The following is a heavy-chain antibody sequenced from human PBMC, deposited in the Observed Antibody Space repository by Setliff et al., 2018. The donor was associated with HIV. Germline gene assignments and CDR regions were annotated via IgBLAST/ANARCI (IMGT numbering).Heavy chain of an antibody. CDR1: GFTFANYE. J-gene: IGHJ3*02. V-gene: IGHV3-48*03. Sequence: LRLSCAASGFTFANYEMNWVRQAPGKGLEWISYISTRGNSIYYADSVKGRFIISRDNAKNSLFLQMQSLRAEVTALYYCARGGGGVMHDAFDIWGQGTTVTVSS. D-gene: IGHD3-16*01. CDR2: ISTRGNSI. CDR3: ARGGGGVMHDAFDI.